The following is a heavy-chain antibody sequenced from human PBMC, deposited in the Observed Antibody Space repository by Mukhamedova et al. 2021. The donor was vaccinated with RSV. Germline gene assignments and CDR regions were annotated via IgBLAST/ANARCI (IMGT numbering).Heavy chain of an antibody. J-gene: IGHJ4*02. CDR3: VRDGYCGGGECHHNVDVDH. V-gene: IGHV1-18*01. Sequence: GPEWMGWISPYRGSTYSTQKLQGRLTITSDISTRTAYMDLSSLMSDDSAVYYCVRDGYCGGGECHHNVDVDHWGQGTLVTVSS. D-gene: IGHD2-21*01. CDR2: ISPYRGST.